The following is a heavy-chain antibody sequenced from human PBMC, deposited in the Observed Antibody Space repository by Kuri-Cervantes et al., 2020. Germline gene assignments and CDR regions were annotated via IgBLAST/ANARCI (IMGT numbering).Heavy chain of an antibody. V-gene: IGHV4-34*01. D-gene: IGHD2-2*01. J-gene: IGHJ4*02. CDR1: GGSFSGYY. Sequence: GSLRLSCAVYGGSFSGYYWSWIRQPPGKGLEWIGEINHSGSTNYNPSLKSRVTISVDTSKNQFSLKLSSVTAADTAVYYCARDPGYAHFDYWGQGTLVTVSS. CDR2: INHSGST. CDR3: ARDPGYAHFDY.